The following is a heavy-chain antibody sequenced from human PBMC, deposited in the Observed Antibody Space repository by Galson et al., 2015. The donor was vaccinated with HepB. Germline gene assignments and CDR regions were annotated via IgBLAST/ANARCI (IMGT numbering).Heavy chain of an antibody. Sequence: SVKVSCKASGYTFTGYYMHWVRQAPGQGLEWMGWINPNSGGTNYAQKFQGRVTMTRDTSISTAYMELSRLRSDDTAVYYCARYPPHGWLDTFNWFDPWGQGTLVTVSS. V-gene: IGHV1-2*02. D-gene: IGHD6-19*01. J-gene: IGHJ5*02. CDR3: ARYPPHGWLDTFNWFDP. CDR2: INPNSGGT. CDR1: GYTFTGYY.